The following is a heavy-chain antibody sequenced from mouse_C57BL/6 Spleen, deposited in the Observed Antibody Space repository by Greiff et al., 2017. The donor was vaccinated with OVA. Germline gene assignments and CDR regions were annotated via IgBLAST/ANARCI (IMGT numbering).Heavy chain of an antibody. Sequence: VQLQQSGPVLVKPGASVKMSCKASGYTFTDYYMNWVKQSHGKSLEWIGVINPYNGGTSYNQKFKGKATLTVDKSSSTAYMELNSLTSEDSAVYYCARKLYDYDDFDYWGQGTTLTVSS. V-gene: IGHV1-19*01. CDR2: INPYNGGT. D-gene: IGHD2-4*01. CDR1: GYTFTDYY. CDR3: ARKLYDYDDFDY. J-gene: IGHJ2*01.